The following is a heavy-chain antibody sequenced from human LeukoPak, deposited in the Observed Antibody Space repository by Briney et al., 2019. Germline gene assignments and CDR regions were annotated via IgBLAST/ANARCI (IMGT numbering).Heavy chain of an antibody. Sequence: PSETLSLTCTVSGGSISSYYWSWLRQPPGKGLEWIGYIYYSGSTNYNPSLKSRVTISVDTSKNQFSLKLSSVTAADTAVYYCARGLAAAGTLFDYWGQGTLVTVSS. J-gene: IGHJ4*02. D-gene: IGHD6-13*01. CDR1: GGSISSYY. V-gene: IGHV4-59*01. CDR3: ARGLAAAGTLFDY. CDR2: IYYSGST.